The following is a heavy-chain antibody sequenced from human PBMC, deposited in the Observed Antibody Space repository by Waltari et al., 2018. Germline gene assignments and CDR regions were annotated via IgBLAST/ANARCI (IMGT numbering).Heavy chain of an antibody. CDR3: ARGRKGRGSSRGIYYYYMDV. V-gene: IGHV1-8*01. Sequence: QVQLVQSGAEVKKPGASVKVSCKASGYTFTSYDINWVRQATGQGLEWLGWMNPNSGNTGYAQKFQVRVTMTRNTSISTAYMELSSRRSEDTAVYYCARGRKGRGSSRGIYYYYMDVWGKGTTVTVSS. J-gene: IGHJ6*03. CDR2: MNPNSGNT. D-gene: IGHD3-16*01. CDR1: GYTFTSYD.